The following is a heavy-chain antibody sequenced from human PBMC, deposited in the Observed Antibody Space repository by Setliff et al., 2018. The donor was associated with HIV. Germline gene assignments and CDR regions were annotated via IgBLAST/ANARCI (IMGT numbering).Heavy chain of an antibody. J-gene: IGHJ4*02. V-gene: IGHV4-38-2*02. CDR2: IYHSGST. Sequence: LSLTCTVSGYSISSGYYWGWIRQPPGKGLEWIASIYHSGSTYSSPSLKSRVTISVDRSKNQFSLGLSSVTAADTAVYYCARGDPIRLRIAVAGTDIDYWGQGTLVTVSS. D-gene: IGHD6-19*01. CDR3: ARGDPIRLRIAVAGTDIDY. CDR1: GYSISSGYY.